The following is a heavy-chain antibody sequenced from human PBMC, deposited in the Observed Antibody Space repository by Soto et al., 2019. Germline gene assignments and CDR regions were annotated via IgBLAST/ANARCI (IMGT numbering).Heavy chain of an antibody. Sequence: SETLSLTCAVSGGSISRGCYLLSWIRQPPGKVLEWIVYIYCSGWTYYNPSLKGRVTRSLDKSKNQFSLKLSFVTAEDTAVYYSARVPDYWGQGTLVTVSS. CDR2: IYCSGWT. V-gene: IGHV4-30-2*01. CDR1: GGSISRGCYL. CDR3: ARVPDY. J-gene: IGHJ4*02.